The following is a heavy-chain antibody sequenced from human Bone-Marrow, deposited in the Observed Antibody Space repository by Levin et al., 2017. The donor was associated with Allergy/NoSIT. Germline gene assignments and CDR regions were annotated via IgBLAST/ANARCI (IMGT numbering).Heavy chain of an antibody. CDR2: IRSKSDGETA. CDR1: GFTFSDAW. D-gene: IGHD6-19*01. J-gene: IGHJ4*02. CDR3: TKAGWYGYVDH. Sequence: GGSLRLSCSASGFTFSDAWMNWVRQSPKKGLEWVGRIRSKSDGETADFAAAVKDRFTISRDDSKDTVYLQMNSLKTEDTAVYYCTKAGWYGYVDHWGQGARVTVST. V-gene: IGHV3-15*01.